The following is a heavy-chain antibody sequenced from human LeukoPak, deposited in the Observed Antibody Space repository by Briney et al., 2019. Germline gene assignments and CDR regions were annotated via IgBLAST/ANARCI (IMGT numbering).Heavy chain of an antibody. CDR1: GGSIGSYY. CDR2: IYYSGST. V-gene: IGHV4-59*01. CDR3: ARGRWYSDY. D-gene: IGHD6-13*01. J-gene: IGHJ4*02. Sequence: SETLSLTCTVSGGSIGSYYWSWIRQPPGKGLEWIGYIYYSGSTNYNPSLKSRVTISVDTSKNQFSLKLSSVTAADTAVYFCARGRWYSDYWGQGTLVTVSS.